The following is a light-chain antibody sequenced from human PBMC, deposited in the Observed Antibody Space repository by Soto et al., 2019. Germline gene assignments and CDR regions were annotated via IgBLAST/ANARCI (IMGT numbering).Light chain of an antibody. Sequence: QSVLTQPPSASGTPGQRVTISCSGSSSNIGSNTVNWYQQIPRTAPKFLMYSDNQRPSGVPDRFSGSKSGTSASLAISGLQSEDEADYYCATWDDSLNVWVFGGGTEVT. V-gene: IGLV1-44*01. CDR1: SSNIGSNT. CDR2: SDN. J-gene: IGLJ3*02. CDR3: ATWDDSLNVWV.